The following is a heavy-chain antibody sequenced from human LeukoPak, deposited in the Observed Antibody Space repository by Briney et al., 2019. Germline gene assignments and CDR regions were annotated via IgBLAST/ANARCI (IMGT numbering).Heavy chain of an antibody. CDR3: AREFFDREKKEFDY. Sequence: ASVKVSCKASGYTFTDYYMHWVRQAPGQGLEWMGWIDPRSGVTTYAQKFQGRVTMTRDTSISTAYMELSSLTSDDTAVYYCAREFFDREKKEFDYWGQGAQVTVSS. CDR2: IDPRSGVT. J-gene: IGHJ4*02. CDR1: GYTFTDYY. D-gene: IGHD3-22*01. V-gene: IGHV1-2*02.